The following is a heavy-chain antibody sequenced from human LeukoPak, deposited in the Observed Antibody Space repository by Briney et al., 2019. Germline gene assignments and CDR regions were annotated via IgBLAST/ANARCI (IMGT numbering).Heavy chain of an antibody. CDR2: ISWNSESS. Sequence: GGSLRLPCTVSGFSFDDYAMHWVRHVPGKGLEWVSGISWNSESSGYADSVKGRFTISRDNAKNSLYLQMNNLRPEDTALYYCAQDKDSGVVAGNVDHWGQGTLATVSS. J-gene: IGHJ4*02. CDR1: GFSFDDYA. V-gene: IGHV3-9*01. D-gene: IGHD6-19*01. CDR3: AQDKDSGVVAGNVDH.